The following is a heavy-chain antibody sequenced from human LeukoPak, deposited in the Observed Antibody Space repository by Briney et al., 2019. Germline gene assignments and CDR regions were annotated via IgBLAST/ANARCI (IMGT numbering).Heavy chain of an antibody. V-gene: IGHV4-34*01. J-gene: IGHJ4*02. Sequence: SETLSLTCAVYGGSFSGYYWNWIRQPPGKGLEWIGEINHSGSTNYNPSLKSRVTISVDTSKNQFSLKLSSMTAADPAVYYCARERSSGWYFDYWGQGTLVTVSS. CDR1: GGSFSGYY. CDR2: INHSGST. CDR3: ARERSSGWYFDY. D-gene: IGHD6-19*01.